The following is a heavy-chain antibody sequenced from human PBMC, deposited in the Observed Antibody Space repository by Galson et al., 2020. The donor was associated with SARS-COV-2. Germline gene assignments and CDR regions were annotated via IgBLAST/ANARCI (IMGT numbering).Heavy chain of an antibody. CDR1: GFSLNTSGVG. CDR3: AHRSVPARPFDY. D-gene: IGHD6-6*01. CDR2: IYCDDDK. V-gene: IGHV2-5*02. Sequence: KMSGPTLVKPTQTLTLTCTFSGFSLNTSGVGVGWIRHPPGKALEWLTLIYCDDDKRYSPSLKSRLTITKDTSKNQVVLTMTNMDPVDTATYYCAHRSVPARPFDYWGQGTLVTVSS. J-gene: IGHJ4*02.